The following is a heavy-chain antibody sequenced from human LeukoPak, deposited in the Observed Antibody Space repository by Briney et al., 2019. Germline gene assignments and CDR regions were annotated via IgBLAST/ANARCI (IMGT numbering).Heavy chain of an antibody. CDR1: GGSISSGGYY. J-gene: IGHJ6*03. CDR3: ARGDDERYYYYYMDV. Sequence: PSETLSLTCTVSGGSISSGGYYWSWIPQHPGKGLEWIGYFYYSGSTYYNPSLKSPVTISVDTSKNQFALKLSSVTAAATAVYYGARGDDERYYYYYMDVWGKGTTVTVSS. V-gene: IGHV4-31*01. D-gene: IGHD1-1*01. CDR2: FYYSGST.